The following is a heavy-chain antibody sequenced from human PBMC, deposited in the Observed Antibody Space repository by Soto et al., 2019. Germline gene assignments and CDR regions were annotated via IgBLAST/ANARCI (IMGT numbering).Heavy chain of an antibody. J-gene: IGHJ6*03. CDR2: INAGNGNT. CDR1: GYTFTSYA. V-gene: IGHV1-3*01. CDR3: ARSIGGSFYYYYYMDV. D-gene: IGHD3-22*01. Sequence: ASVKVSCKASGYTFTSYAMHWARQAPGQRLEWMGWINAGNGNTKYSQKFQGRVTITRDTSASTAYMELSSLRSEDTAVYYCARSIGGSFYYYYYMDVWGKGTTVTVSS.